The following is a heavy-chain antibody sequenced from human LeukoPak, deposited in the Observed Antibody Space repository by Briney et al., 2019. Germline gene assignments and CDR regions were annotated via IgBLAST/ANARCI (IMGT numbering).Heavy chain of an antibody. V-gene: IGHV3-48*01. CDR3: ARGASVDPFSRIYRELDY. CDR1: GFTFSDFS. J-gene: IGHJ4*01. Sequence: GGSLRLSCAASGFTFSDFSMNWVRQAPGKGLEWVSFISSSGATIYQADSVNGRFTISRDNAKNALYLQMSSLRAADTGVYFCARGASVDPFSRIYRELDYFVHGIVVNVSS. CDR2: ISSSGATI. D-gene: IGHD5-24*01.